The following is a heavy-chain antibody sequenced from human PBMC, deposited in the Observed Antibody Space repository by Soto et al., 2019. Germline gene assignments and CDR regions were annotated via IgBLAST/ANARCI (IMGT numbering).Heavy chain of an antibody. V-gene: IGHV1-46*01. J-gene: IGHJ6*02. Sequence: GASVKVSCKASGYTFTSYYMHWVRQAPGQGLEWMGIINPSGGSTSYAQKFQGRVTMTRDTSTSTVYMELSSLRSEDTAVYYCARGPNFDSSGQKAPHCYYGMDVWGQGTTVTVSS. CDR1: GYTFTSYY. CDR2: INPSGGST. D-gene: IGHD3-22*01. CDR3: ARGPNFDSSGQKAPHCYYGMDV.